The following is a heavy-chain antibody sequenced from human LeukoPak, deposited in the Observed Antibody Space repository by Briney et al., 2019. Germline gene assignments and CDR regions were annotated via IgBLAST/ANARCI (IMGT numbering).Heavy chain of an antibody. CDR2: IKSKTDGGTT. V-gene: IGHV3-15*01. Sequence: GGSLRLSCAASGFTFSNALMSWVRQAPGKGLEWVGRIKSKTDGGTTDYAAPVKGRFTISRDDSKNTLYLQMNSLKTEDTAVYYCTTSVLRYFDWLFDYWGQGTLVTVSS. CDR1: GFTFSNAL. J-gene: IGHJ4*02. D-gene: IGHD3-9*01. CDR3: TTSVLRYFDWLFDY.